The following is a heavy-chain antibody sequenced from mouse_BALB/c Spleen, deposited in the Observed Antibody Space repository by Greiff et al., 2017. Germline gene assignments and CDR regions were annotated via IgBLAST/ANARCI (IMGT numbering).Heavy chain of an antibody. Sequence: EVQLQESGGGLVQPGGSRKLSCAASGFTFSDYGMAWVRQAPGKGPEWVAFISNLAYSIYYADTVTGRFTISRENAKNTLYLEMSSLRSEDTAMYYCARDYYGNSYYFDYWGQGTTLTVSS. J-gene: IGHJ2*01. CDR2: ISNLAYSI. CDR1: GFTFSDYG. V-gene: IGHV5-15*02. CDR3: ARDYYGNSYYFDY. D-gene: IGHD2-1*01.